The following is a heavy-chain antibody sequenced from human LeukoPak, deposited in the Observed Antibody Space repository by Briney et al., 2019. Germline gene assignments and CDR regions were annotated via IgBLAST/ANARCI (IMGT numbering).Heavy chain of an antibody. J-gene: IGHJ4*02. V-gene: IGHV3-21*01. CDR1: GFTFSTYT. Sequence: PGGSLRLSCAASGFTFSTYTLSWVRQAPGKGLEWVSSISSSSTYIYYADSVKGRFTISRDNAKSSLYLQMNSLRAEDTAVYYCARERSPTCSGGSCYLDCWGQGTLVTVSS. CDR2: ISSSSTYI. D-gene: IGHD2-15*01. CDR3: ARERSPTCSGGSCYLDC.